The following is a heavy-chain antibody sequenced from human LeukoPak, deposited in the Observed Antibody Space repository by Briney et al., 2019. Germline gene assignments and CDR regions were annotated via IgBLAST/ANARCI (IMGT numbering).Heavy chain of an antibody. CDR1: GFTFNNAW. CDR3: TTDLGDYGDYVRC. V-gene: IGHV3-15*01. CDR2: IKSDGGTT. J-gene: IGHJ4*02. Sequence: PGGSLRLSCAASGFTFNNAWMSWVRQAPGKGLEWIGRIKSDGGTTDYAAPVKGRFTISRDDSKNTLYLQMNSLKAEDTAAYYCTTDLGDYGDYVRCWGQGTLVTVSS. D-gene: IGHD4-17*01.